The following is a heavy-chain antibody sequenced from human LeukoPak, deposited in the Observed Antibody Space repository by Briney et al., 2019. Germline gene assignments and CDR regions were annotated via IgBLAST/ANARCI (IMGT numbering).Heavy chain of an antibody. CDR3: AKTGNPATGDY. J-gene: IGHJ4*02. CDR2: IYSGGST. D-gene: IGHD1-1*01. Sequence: PGGSLRLSCAASGFTFSSNYMSWVRQAPGKGLEWVSVIYSGGSTYYSDSVKGRFTISRDNSKNTLYLQMNSLRAEDTAIYYCAKTGNPATGDYWGQGTLVTVSS. CDR1: GFTFSSNY. V-gene: IGHV3-53*01.